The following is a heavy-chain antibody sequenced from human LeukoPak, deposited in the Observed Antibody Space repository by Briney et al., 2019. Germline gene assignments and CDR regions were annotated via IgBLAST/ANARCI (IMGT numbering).Heavy chain of an antibody. CDR3: ARDGVDGYDYVWGSYPADY. Sequence: SETLSLTCTVSGDSITSGIYYWGWVRQSPGKGLEWIGTLFYSGSTYYNPSLKSRVTISVDKSKNQFSLKLSSVTAADTAVYYCARDGVDGYDYVWGSYPADYWGQGTLVTVSS. V-gene: IGHV4-39*07. D-gene: IGHD3-16*02. J-gene: IGHJ4*02. CDR2: LFYSGST. CDR1: GDSITSGIYY.